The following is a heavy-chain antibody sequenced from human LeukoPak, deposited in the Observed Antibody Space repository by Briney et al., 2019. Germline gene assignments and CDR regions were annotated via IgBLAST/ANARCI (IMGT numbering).Heavy chain of an antibody. V-gene: IGHV3-74*01. CDR3: ARVYDYDSTNIDY. CDR2: INSDGSST. J-gene: IGHJ4*02. CDR1: GFTFSSYW. D-gene: IGHD3-22*01. Sequence: PGGSLRLSCAASGFTFSSYWMHWVRQAPGKGLVWVSRINSDGSSTSYADSVKGRFTISRDNAKNTLYLQMNSLRAEDTAVYYCARVYDYDSTNIDYWGQGTLVTVSS.